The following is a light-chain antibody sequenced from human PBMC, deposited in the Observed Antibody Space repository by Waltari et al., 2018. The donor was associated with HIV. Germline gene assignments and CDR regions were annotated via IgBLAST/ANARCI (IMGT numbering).Light chain of an antibody. CDR2: EVS. CDR1: NDAVGGFHY. J-gene: IGLJ2*01. Sequence: QSVLTQPASVSASPGQSISIPCTGTNDAVGGFHYVLWYQQYPGTAPKVILYEVSRRPSRCSGRLSRSKSGKTASLTIAGLQPEDEADYDCSSYILNSALVFGGGTRVTV. CDR3: SSYILNSALV. V-gene: IGLV2-14*01.